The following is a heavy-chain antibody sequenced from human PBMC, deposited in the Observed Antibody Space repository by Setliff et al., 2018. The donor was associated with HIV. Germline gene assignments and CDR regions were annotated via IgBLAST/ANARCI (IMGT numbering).Heavy chain of an antibody. V-gene: IGHV3-64*02. CDR2: ISSNGAST. CDR3: ARDGGSGWYYYMDV. D-gene: IGHD6-19*01. CDR1: GFTFSGYA. Sequence: PGGSLRLSCAASGFTFSGYAIHWVRQAPGKGLEYVSAISSNGASTYYADSVKGRFTISRDNSKNTLYLQMGSLRAEDMAVYYCARDGGSGWYYYMDVWGKGTTVTVSS. J-gene: IGHJ6*03.